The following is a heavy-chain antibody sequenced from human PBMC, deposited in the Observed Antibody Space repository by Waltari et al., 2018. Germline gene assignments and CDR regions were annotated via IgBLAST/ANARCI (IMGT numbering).Heavy chain of an antibody. Sequence: QVQLQESGPGLVKPSETLSLTCTVSGGSISSYYWSWIRQPPGKGLEWIGYIYYSGSTNYNPSLKSRVTISVDTSKNQFSLKLSSVTAADTAVYYCASYSSSSVDYWGQGTLVTVSS. J-gene: IGHJ4*02. CDR1: GGSISSYY. V-gene: IGHV4-59*01. D-gene: IGHD6-6*01. CDR2: IYYSGST. CDR3: ASYSSSSVDY.